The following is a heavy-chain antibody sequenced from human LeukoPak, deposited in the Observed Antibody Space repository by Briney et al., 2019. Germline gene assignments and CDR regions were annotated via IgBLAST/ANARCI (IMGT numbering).Heavy chain of an antibody. CDR1: GFTFSSYA. Sequence: GGSLRLSCAASGFTFSSYAMHWVRQAPGKGLEYVSAISSNGGSTYYANSVKGRFTISRDNSKNTLYPQMGSLRAEDMAVYYCARPTGQLVIGAFDIWGQGTMVTVSS. D-gene: IGHD6-6*01. CDR2: ISSNGGST. CDR3: ARPTGQLVIGAFDI. J-gene: IGHJ3*02. V-gene: IGHV3-64*01.